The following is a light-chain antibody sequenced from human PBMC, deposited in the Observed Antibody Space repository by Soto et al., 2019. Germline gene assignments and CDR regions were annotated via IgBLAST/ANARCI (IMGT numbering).Light chain of an antibody. CDR1: QSVSSSY. CDR3: QQYGSSPPYT. J-gene: IGKJ2*01. V-gene: IGKV3-20*01. Sequence: EIVLTQSPGTLSLSPGERANLSCRASQSVSSSYLAWYQQKPGQAPRLLIYGASSRATGIPDRFSGSESGTDFTRTISRLEPEDLAVYYGQQYGSSPPYTFGQGTKLEIK. CDR2: GAS.